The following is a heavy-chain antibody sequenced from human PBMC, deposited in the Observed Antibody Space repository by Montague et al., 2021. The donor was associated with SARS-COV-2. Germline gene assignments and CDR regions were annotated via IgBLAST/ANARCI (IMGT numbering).Heavy chain of an antibody. V-gene: IGHV4-39*01. Sequence: SETLSLTCPVPAPWTVSCNSGADRMSTRLNTRHSSISYVDYSGKKKYNPSLKSRVTISVDTSKNQFSLKLSSVTAADTAVYYCARHPLGYCSSTSCHVGWGQGTLVTVSS. CDR1: APWTVSCNSG. CDR3: ARHPLGYCSSTSCHVG. D-gene: IGHD2-2*01. CDR2: VDYSGKK. J-gene: IGHJ4*02.